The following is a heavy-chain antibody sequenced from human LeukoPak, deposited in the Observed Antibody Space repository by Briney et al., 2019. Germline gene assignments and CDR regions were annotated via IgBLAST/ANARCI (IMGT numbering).Heavy chain of an antibody. CDR2: ISAYNGNT. CDR1: GYTFTSYD. V-gene: IGHV1-18*01. CDR3: ARSPPHNIAVAGTGFDY. D-gene: IGHD6-19*01. Sequence: ASVKVSCKASGYTFTSYDINWVRQAPGQGLEWMGWISAYNGNTNYAQKLQGRVTMTTDTSTSTAYMELRSLRSDDTAVYYCARSPPHNIAVAGTGFDYWGQGTLVTVSS. J-gene: IGHJ4*02.